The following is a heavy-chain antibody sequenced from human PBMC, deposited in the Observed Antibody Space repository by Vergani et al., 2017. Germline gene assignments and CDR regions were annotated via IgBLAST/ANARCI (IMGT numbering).Heavy chain of an antibody. CDR3: ANXPFLYCSGGSCSSY. V-gene: IGHV3-15*07. CDR2: IKSTFDRGTT. Sequence: EVQLVESGGGIVKPGGSLRLSCVASGFSFRNAWMNWVRRTPGKGLEWVGRIKSTFDRGTTDYAAAVKGRFTISRDDSKNTLFLQMNGLKTEDIGVYYCANXPFLYCSGGSCSSYWGQGTLVTVSS. J-gene: IGHJ4*02. D-gene: IGHD2-15*01. CDR1: GFSFRNAW.